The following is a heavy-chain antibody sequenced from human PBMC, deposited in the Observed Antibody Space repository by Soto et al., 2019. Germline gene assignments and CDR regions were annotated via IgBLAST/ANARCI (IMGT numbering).Heavy chain of an antibody. CDR2: IWYDGSNK. D-gene: IGHD1-1*01. CDR3: ARSHFLSPGNNSIDP. J-gene: IGHJ5*02. CDR1: GFTFSSYG. Sequence: QVQLVESGGGVVQPGRSLRLSCAASGFTFSSYGMHWVRQAPGKGLEWVAVIWYDGSNKNYADSVKGRFTISRDNSKNTLYLQMNSLRAEDTAVYYCARSHFLSPGNNSIDPWGQGTLVTVSS. V-gene: IGHV3-33*01.